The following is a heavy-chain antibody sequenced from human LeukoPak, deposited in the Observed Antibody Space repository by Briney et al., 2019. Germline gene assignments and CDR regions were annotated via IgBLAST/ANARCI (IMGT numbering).Heavy chain of an antibody. CDR3: ARDSATVTCTSSWFDP. Sequence: GGSLRLSCAASGFTFSSYSMNWVRQAPGKGLEWVSSISTSSSYIYYADSVKGRFTSSRDNAKKSLYLQMNSLRAEDTAVYYCARDSATVTCTSSWFDPWGLGTLVTVSS. CDR1: GFTFSSYS. J-gene: IGHJ5*02. D-gene: IGHD4-17*01. CDR2: ISTSSSYI. V-gene: IGHV3-21*01.